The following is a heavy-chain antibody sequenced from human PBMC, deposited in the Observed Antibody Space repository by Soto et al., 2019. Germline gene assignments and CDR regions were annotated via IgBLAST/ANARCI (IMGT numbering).Heavy chain of an antibody. Sequence: QVQLVESGGGVVQPGRSLRLSCAASGVTFRTYAMHWVRQAPGTALEWVAVMSFDGSNKYYADSVKGRFTISRDNSKNPLYLQVNTLRAEDTAVYYCARTTMVRGDSTFYYYYPIDVWGQGTTVTVSA. CDR2: MSFDGSNK. J-gene: IGHJ6*01. V-gene: IGHV3-30*04. CDR3: ARTTMVRGDSTFYYYYPIDV. CDR1: GVTFRTYA. D-gene: IGHD3-10*01.